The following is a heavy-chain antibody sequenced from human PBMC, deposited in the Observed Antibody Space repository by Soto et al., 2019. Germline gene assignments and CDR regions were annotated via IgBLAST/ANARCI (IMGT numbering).Heavy chain of an antibody. V-gene: IGHV2-5*01. CDR3: ANTNDSSGCLNY. D-gene: IGHD3-22*01. CDR1: GFSLSVYGVR. Sequence: SGPTLVNPTQTLTLTCSFSGFSLSVYGVRVIWFRQPPGETLEWLALIHWNDDKRYSPYLKSRLTLTKDTSKNQVVLTLTNLDPLDTGTYFCANTNDSSGCLNYWGQGMLATVSS. J-gene: IGHJ4*02. CDR2: IHWNDDK.